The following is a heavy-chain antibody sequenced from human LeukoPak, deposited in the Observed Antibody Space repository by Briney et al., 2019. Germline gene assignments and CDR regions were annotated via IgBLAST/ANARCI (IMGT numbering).Heavy chain of an antibody. V-gene: IGHV1-69*01. CDR3: ASIPKYYDFWSGYYNYYYYGMDV. CDR1: GGTFSSYA. CDR2: IIPIFGTA. J-gene: IGHJ6*02. Sequence: GSSVKVSCMASGGTFSSYAISWVRQAPGQGLEWMGGIIPIFGTANYAQKFQGRVTITADESTSTAYMELSSLRSEDTAVYYCASIPKYYDFWSGYYNYYYYGMDVWGQGTTVTVSS. D-gene: IGHD3-3*01.